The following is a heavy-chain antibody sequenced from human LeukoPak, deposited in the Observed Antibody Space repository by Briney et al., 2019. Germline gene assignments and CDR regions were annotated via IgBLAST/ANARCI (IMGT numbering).Heavy chain of an antibody. J-gene: IGHJ2*01. D-gene: IGHD2-8*02. V-gene: IGHV3-48*01. CDR1: GFTFSMHS. CDR2: LSSINGAL. CDR3: ATYSYDGGVGGYFDL. Sequence: GGSLRLSSAASGFTFSMHSVNWVRQAPGKGLEWVSFLSSINGALHYADSVKGRFTVSRDNAKNSVYLQMNSLRGEDTAVYYCATYSYDGGVGGYFDLWGRGTLVTVSS.